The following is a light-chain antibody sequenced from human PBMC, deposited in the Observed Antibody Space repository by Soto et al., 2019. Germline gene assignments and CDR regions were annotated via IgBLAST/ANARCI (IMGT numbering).Light chain of an antibody. V-gene: IGKV1-33*01. Sequence: DIQMTQSPSSLSVSVGDRVTITCQASRYIGNYLNWYQQKPGKAPKLLINDASNLETGVPSRFSGSGSRTHFTVTISSLQPEDIATYYCQQYHNPPSTVGQGTRLEIK. J-gene: IGKJ5*01. CDR2: DAS. CDR3: QQYHNPPST. CDR1: RYIGNY.